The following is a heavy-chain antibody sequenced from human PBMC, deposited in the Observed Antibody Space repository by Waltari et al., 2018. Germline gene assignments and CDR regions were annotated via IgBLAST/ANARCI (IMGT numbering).Heavy chain of an antibody. Sequence: QVQLQESGPGLVKPSETLSLTCAVSGYSISSGYYWGWLRQPPGKGLEWIGSIYHSGSTYYNPSLKSRVTISVDTSKNQFSLKLSSVTAADMAVYYCARDPHYDSSGYYQDYWGQGTLVTVSS. V-gene: IGHV4-38-2*02. CDR3: ARDPHYDSSGYYQDY. CDR1: GYSISSGYY. J-gene: IGHJ4*02. CDR2: IYHSGST. D-gene: IGHD3-22*01.